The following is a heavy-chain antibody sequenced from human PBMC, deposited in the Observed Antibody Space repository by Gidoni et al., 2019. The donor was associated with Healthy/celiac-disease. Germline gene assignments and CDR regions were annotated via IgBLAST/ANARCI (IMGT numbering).Heavy chain of an antibody. V-gene: IGHV3-23*01. CDR3: AKEGDYGTLGAFDI. Sequence: EVQLLGSGGGLVQPGGSLRLSCAASGFTVSSNAMSWVGHAPGKGREWVSAISGIGGSTSYAASVKGRCTISRDNPNNTLYLQMNSLRAEDTAVYYCAKEGDYGTLGAFDIWGQGTMVTVSS. J-gene: IGHJ3*02. CDR1: GFTVSSNA. CDR2: ISGIGGST. D-gene: IGHD4-17*01.